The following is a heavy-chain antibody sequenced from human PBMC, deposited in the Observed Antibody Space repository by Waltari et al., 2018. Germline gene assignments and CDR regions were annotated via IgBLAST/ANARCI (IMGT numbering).Heavy chain of an antibody. V-gene: IGHV4-59*11. D-gene: IGHD6-19*01. CDR2: IYYSGST. J-gene: IGHJ3*02. Sequence: QVQLQESDPGLVKPSETLSLTCTVSGPSISSHYWSWIRQPPGKGLEWIGYIYYSGSTNYNPTLKSRVIISVDTSNNQFSLRLTSVTAADTAIYFCARNQRGWFDAFDIWGQGTAVTVSS. CDR1: GPSISSHY. CDR3: ARNQRGWFDAFDI.